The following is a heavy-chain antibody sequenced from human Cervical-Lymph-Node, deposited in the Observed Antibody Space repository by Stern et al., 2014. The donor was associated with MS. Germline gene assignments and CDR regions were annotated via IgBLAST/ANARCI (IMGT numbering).Heavy chain of an antibody. Sequence: EVQLAESGGGLVQPGGSLRLSCAASGFTFSSYAMSWVRQAPGQGLEWVSGMSVSGGSAYYADSGKGRFTISRDNSKNTLFLQMNSLRAEDTAVYYCAKTVTSYWYFDLWGRGTLVTVSS. CDR3: AKTVTSYWYFDL. J-gene: IGHJ2*01. D-gene: IGHD4-11*01. CDR2: MSVSGGSA. CDR1: GFTFSSYA. V-gene: IGHV3-23*04.